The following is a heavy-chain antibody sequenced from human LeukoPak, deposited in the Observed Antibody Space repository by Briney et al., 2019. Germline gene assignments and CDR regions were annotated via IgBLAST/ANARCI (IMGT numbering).Heavy chain of an antibody. CDR2: IYYSGST. Sequence: PSETLSLTCTVSGGSIRSYHWSWIRQPAGKGLEWIGYIYYSGSTNYNPSLKSRVTISVDTSKNQFSLKLSSVTAADTAVYYCARFYGDYPYYYYYYMDVWGKGTTVTISS. V-gene: IGHV4-59*01. CDR3: ARFYGDYPYYYYYYMDV. CDR1: GGSIRSYH. J-gene: IGHJ6*03. D-gene: IGHD4-17*01.